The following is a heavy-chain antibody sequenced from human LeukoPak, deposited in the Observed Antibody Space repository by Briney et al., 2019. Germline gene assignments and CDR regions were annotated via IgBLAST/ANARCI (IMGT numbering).Heavy chain of an antibody. D-gene: IGHD3-10*01. V-gene: IGHV3-66*01. CDR2: IYSGGST. Sequence: PGGSLRLSCAASGFTVSSNYMSWVRQAPGKGLEWVSDIYSGGSTNYADSVKGRFTISRDNAKNSLYLQMNSLRAEDTAVYYCARATMVARNGYYYYYMDVWGKGTTVTISS. CDR3: ARATMVARNGYYYYYMDV. J-gene: IGHJ6*03. CDR1: GFTVSSNY.